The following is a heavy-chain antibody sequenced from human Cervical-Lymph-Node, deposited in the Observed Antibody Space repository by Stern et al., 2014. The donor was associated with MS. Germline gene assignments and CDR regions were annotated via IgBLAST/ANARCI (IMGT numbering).Heavy chain of an antibody. Sequence: QLVESGGDLVQPGRSLRLSCAASGFRFDLYAMHWVRQAPGKGLEWVSGISWNSVSRGYAGSVKGRFTISRDNAKNLLYLQMDSLRPEDTALYYCAKEIRRADSSPDYWGQGALVTVSS. CDR2: ISWNSVSR. J-gene: IGHJ4*02. CDR3: AKEIRRADSSPDY. CDR1: GFRFDLYA. V-gene: IGHV3-9*01. D-gene: IGHD3-22*01.